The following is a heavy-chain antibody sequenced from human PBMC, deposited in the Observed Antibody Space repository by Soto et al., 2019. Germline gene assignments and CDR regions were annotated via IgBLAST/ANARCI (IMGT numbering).Heavy chain of an antibody. Sequence: SGPTLVNPTQTLTLTCTFSGFSLSTSGMCVSWIRQPPGKALEWLALIDWDDDKYYSTSLKTRLTISKDTSKNQVVLTMTNMDPVDTATYYCARGWDYYDSSGLVPFDYWGQGTLVTVSS. D-gene: IGHD3-22*01. CDR3: ARGWDYYDSSGLVPFDY. V-gene: IGHV2-70*01. CDR2: IDWDDDK. J-gene: IGHJ4*02. CDR1: GFSLSTSGMC.